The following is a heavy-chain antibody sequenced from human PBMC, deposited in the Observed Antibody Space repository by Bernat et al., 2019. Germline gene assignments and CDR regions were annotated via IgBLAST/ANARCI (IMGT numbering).Heavy chain of an antibody. CDR1: GFTFSSYS. D-gene: IGHD6-13*01. J-gene: IGHJ4*02. V-gene: IGHV3-21*01. CDR2: ISSSSSYI. CDR3: ARDFRRFTGRAAAGPDY. Sequence: EVQLVESGGGLVKPGGSLRLSCAASGFTFSSYSMNWVRQAPGKGLEWVSSISSSSSYIYYADSGKGRFTISRDNAKNSLYLQMNSLRAEDTAVYYCARDFRRFTGRAAAGPDYWGQGTLVTVSS.